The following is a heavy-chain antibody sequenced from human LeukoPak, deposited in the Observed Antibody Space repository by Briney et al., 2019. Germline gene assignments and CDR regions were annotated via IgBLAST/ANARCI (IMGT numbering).Heavy chain of an antibody. CDR2: IYTSGST. D-gene: IGHD3-3*01. CDR3: ARVATIFGVVTDAFDT. J-gene: IGHJ3*02. V-gene: IGHV4-4*07. Sequence: SGTLSLTCTVSGGSISSYYWSWIRQPAGKGLEWIGRIYTSGSTNYNPSLKSRVTISVDKSKNQFSLKLSSVTAADTAVYYCARVATIFGVVTDAFDTWGQGTMVTVSS. CDR1: GGSISSYY.